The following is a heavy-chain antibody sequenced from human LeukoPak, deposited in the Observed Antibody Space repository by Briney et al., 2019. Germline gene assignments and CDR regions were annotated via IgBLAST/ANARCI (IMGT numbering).Heavy chain of an antibody. V-gene: IGHV3-21*06. Sequence: GGSLRLSCVGSGFXFSSLAINWVRQAPGKGLKWVSSISNDGSDIHYVDSVKGRFTISRDNARNSLYLQMNNLRAEDTAVYFCASLPWLVRWIYYWGQGTLVTVSS. J-gene: IGHJ4*02. D-gene: IGHD6-19*01. CDR2: ISNDGSDI. CDR1: GFXFSSLA. CDR3: ASLPWLVRWIYY.